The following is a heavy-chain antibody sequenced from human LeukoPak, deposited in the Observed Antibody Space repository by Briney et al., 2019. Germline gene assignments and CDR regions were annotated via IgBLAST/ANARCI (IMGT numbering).Heavy chain of an antibody. CDR1: GGSISSGGYY. Sequence: SETLSLTCTVSGGSISSGGYYWSWIRQHPGKGLEWIGYSYYSGSTYYNPSLKSRVTISVDTSKNQFSLKLSSRTAADTAVYYWARTYSYGDNWFDPSGPGNPGTASP. CDR3: ARTYSYGDNWFDP. J-gene: IGHJ5*02. CDR2: SYYSGST. V-gene: IGHV4-31*03. D-gene: IGHD5-18*01.